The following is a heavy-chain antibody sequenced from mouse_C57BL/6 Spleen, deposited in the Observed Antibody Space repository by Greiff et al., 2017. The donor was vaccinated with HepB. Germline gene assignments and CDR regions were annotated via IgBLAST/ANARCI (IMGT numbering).Heavy chain of an antibody. CDR2: ISYDGSN. CDR1: GYSITSGYY. CDR3: ARDANYYGSNWYFDV. J-gene: IGHJ1*03. Sequence: DVKLVESGPGLVKPSQSLSLTCSVTGYSITSGYYWNWIRQFPGNKLEWMGYISYDGSNNYNPSLKNRISITRDTSKNQFFLKLNSVTTEDTASYYCARDANYYGSNWYFDVWGTGTTVTVSS. D-gene: IGHD1-1*01. V-gene: IGHV3-6*01.